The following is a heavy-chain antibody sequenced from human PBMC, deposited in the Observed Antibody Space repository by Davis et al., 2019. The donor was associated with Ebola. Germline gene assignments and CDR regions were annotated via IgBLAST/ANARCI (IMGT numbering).Heavy chain of an antibody. V-gene: IGHV4-59*04. CDR3: ATRGTTVTTRSIDY. CDR1: GGSISGYY. CDR2: MYYSGST. D-gene: IGHD4-17*01. J-gene: IGHJ4*02. Sequence: MPSETLSLTCTVPGGSISGYYWSWIRQSPGKGLEWIGGMYYSGSTYYSPSLKSRLTMSVDASRRQFSLKLNSLAAADTAVYYCATRGTTVTTRSIDYWGQGTLVTVSS.